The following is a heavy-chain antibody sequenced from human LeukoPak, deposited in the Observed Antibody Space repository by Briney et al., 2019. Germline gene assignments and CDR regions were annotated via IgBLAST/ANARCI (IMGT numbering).Heavy chain of an antibody. V-gene: IGHV3-48*04. CDR2: ISSSSSTI. CDR1: GFTFSSYI. J-gene: IGHJ4*02. Sequence: GGSLRLSCAASGFTFSSYIMNWVRQAPGKGLEGVSYISSSSSTIYYADSVKGRFTLSRDNAKNSLYLQMNSLRAEDTAVYYCASTGRYCTSTSCSNYFHHWGQGTLVTVSS. D-gene: IGHD2-2*01. CDR3: ASTGRYCTSTSCSNYFHH.